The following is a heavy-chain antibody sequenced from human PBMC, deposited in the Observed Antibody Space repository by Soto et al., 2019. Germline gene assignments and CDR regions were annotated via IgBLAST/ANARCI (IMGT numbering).Heavy chain of an antibody. CDR2: IYPGDSDT. J-gene: IGHJ4*02. D-gene: IGHD5-12*01. CDR3: ARRVATITDRDYFDY. CDR1: GYSFTSYW. V-gene: IGHV5-51*01. Sequence: GESLKISCKGSGYSFTSYWIGWVRQMPGKGLEWMGIIYPGDSDTRYSPSFQGQVTISADKSISTAYLQWSSLKASDTAVYYCARRVATITDRDYFDYWGQGTLVTVSS.